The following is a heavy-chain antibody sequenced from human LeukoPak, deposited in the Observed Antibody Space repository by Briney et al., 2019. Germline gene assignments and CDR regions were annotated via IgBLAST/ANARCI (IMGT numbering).Heavy chain of an antibody. D-gene: IGHD3-10*01. Sequence: SETLSLTCTVSGVSISNSNNYWGWIRQPPGKGLEWIGSIYYSGITYYSPSLKSRVTISVDTSKNQFSLKLSSVTAADTAMYYCARDSGSGSGTYYPYHFNFWGQGTMVTVSS. CDR2: IYYSGIT. V-gene: IGHV4-39*07. CDR3: ARDSGSGSGTYYPYHFNF. CDR1: GVSISNSNNY. J-gene: IGHJ4*02.